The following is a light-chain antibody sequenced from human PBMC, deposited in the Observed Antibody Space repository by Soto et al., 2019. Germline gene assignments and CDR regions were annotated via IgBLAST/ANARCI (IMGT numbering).Light chain of an antibody. V-gene: IGLV1-40*01. Sequence: QSVLTQPPSVSGAPGQRVTVSCTGSSSNIGAGYGVHWYQQLPGTAPRLLIFGNSNRPSGVPDRFSGSKSDTSASLAITGLQAEDEADYYCQSYDSSLRGFYVFGTGTKLTVL. CDR2: GNS. J-gene: IGLJ1*01. CDR3: QSYDSSLRGFYV. CDR1: SSNIGAGYG.